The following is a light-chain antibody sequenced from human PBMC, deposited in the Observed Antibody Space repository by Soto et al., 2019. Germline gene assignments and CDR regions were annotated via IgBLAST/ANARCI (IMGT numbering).Light chain of an antibody. V-gene: IGLV1-47*01. CDR2: RNN. CDR1: SSNIGRNY. J-gene: IGLJ2*01. Sequence: QSVLPQPPSASGTPGPRVTISCSGSSSNIGRNYVFWYQQLPGTAPKLLIYRNNQRPSGVPDRFSGSQSGTSASLAISGLRSDDEADSYCATWDDGLTGLFGGGTKLTVL. CDR3: ATWDDGLTGL.